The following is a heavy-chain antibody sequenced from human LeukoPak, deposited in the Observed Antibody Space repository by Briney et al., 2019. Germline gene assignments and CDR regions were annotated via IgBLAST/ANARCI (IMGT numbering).Heavy chain of an antibody. CDR2: ISYDGSNK. Sequence: GGSLRLSCAVSGFTFSSYAMHWVRQTPGKGLEWVAVISYDGSNKYYADSVKGRFTISRDNSKNTLYLQMNSLRAEDTAVYYCAELGITMIGGVWGKGTTVTISS. J-gene: IGHJ6*04. CDR3: AELGITMIGGV. CDR1: GFTFSSYA. D-gene: IGHD3-10*02. V-gene: IGHV3-30*04.